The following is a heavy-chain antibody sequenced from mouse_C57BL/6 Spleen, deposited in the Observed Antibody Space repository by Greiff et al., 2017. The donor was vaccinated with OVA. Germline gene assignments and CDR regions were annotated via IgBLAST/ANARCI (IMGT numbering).Heavy chain of an antibody. CDR1: GYTFTSYW. J-gene: IGHJ1*03. CDR3: AREGFTVVATRYFDV. CDR2: IHPNSGST. D-gene: IGHD1-1*01. V-gene: IGHV1-64*01. Sequence: VQLQQPGAELVKPGASVKLSCKASGYTFTSYWMHWVKQRPGQGLEWIGMIHPNSGSTNYNEKFKSKATLTVDKSSSTAYMQLSSLTSEDSAVYYCAREGFTVVATRYFDVWGTGTTVTVSS.